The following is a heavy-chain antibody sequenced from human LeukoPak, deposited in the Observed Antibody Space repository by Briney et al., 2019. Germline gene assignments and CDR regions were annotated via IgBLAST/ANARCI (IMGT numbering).Heavy chain of an antibody. CDR2: ISYDGSNE. V-gene: IGHV3-30*18. Sequence: GGSLRLSCAASGFTFSSYGMHWVRQAPGKGLEWVAVISYDGSNEYYADSVKGRFTISRDNSKNTLYLQMNSLRAEDTAVYYCAKDPDTAMVNSYWGQGTLVTVSS. CDR1: GFTFSSYG. J-gene: IGHJ4*02. CDR3: AKDPDTAMVNSY. D-gene: IGHD5-18*01.